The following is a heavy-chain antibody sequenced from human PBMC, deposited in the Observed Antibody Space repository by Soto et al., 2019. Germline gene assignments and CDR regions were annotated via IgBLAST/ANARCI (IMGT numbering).Heavy chain of an antibody. D-gene: IGHD2-15*01. J-gene: IGHJ5*02. V-gene: IGHV3-53*01. CDR2: IYSGGNT. CDR3: AREAAPYQFNWCDP. CDR1: GFTVSSNY. Sequence: PGGSLRLSCAASGFTVSSNYMSWVRQAPGKGLEWVSVIYSGGNTYYADSVKGRFTISRDNSKNTLYLQMNNLRAEDTAMYYCAREAAPYQFNWCDPWGQGTLVTVSS.